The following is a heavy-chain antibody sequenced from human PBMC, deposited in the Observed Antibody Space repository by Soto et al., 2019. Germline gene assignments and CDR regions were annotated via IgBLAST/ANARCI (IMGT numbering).Heavy chain of an antibody. V-gene: IGHV4-39*01. CDR2: IYYSGST. J-gene: IGHJ5*02. D-gene: IGHD3-10*01. CDR1: GGSISSSSYY. CDR3: GATMVRGVIISWFDP. Sequence: PSETLSLTCPVSGGSISSSSYYWGWIRQPPGKGLEWIGSIYYSGSTYYNPSLKSRVTISVDTSKNQFSLKLSSVTAADTAVYYCGATMVRGVIISWFDPWGQGTLVPVSS.